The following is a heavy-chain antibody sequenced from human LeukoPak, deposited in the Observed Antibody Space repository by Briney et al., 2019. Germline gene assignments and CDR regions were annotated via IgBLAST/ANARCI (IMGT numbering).Heavy chain of an antibody. CDR2: ISAYNGNT. Sequence: GASVTVSCTASGYTFTSYGISWVRQAPGQGLEWMGWISAYNGNTNYAQKLQGRVTMTTDTSTSTAYMELSRLRSDDTAVYYCARDLSGRPDYWGQGTLVTVSS. CDR1: GYTFTSYG. D-gene: IGHD3-10*01. CDR3: ARDLSGRPDY. V-gene: IGHV1-18*01. J-gene: IGHJ4*02.